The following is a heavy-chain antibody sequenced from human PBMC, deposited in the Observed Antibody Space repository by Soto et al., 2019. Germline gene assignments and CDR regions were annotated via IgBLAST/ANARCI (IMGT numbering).Heavy chain of an antibody. J-gene: IGHJ4*02. D-gene: IGHD1-26*01. CDR2: INHSGST. Sequence: NPSETLSLTCAVYGGSFSGYYWSWIRQPPGKGLEWIGEINHSGSTNYNPSLKSRVTISVDTSKNQFSLKLSSVTAADTAVYYCARFSVDGESGSYGNFDYWGQGTLVTVSS. CDR1: GGSFSGYY. CDR3: ARFSVDGESGSYGNFDY. V-gene: IGHV4-34*01.